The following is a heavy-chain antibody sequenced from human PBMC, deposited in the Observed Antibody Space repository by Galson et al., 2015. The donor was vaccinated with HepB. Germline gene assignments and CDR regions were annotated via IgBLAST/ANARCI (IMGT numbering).Heavy chain of an antibody. CDR2: TDYRSKWYN. D-gene: IGHD3-10*01. CDR3: ARVRSGSNYYFNYGMDV. Sequence: CAISGDIVSSNSAAWNWIRLSPSRGLEWLGRTDYRSKWYNDYAVSVKSRSTINPDTSKNQFSLQLNSVTPDDTAIYYCARVRSGSNYYFNYGMDVWGQGTTVTVSS. CDR1: GDIVSSNSAA. J-gene: IGHJ6*02. V-gene: IGHV6-1*01.